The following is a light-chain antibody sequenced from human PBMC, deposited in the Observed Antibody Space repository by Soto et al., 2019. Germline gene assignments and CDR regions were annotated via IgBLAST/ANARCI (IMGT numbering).Light chain of an antibody. CDR2: GAS. CDR3: QQRSNWPIT. CDR1: QSLSSSY. J-gene: IGKJ5*01. V-gene: IGKV3D-20*02. Sequence: EIVLTQSPGTLSVSPGERATLSCRASQSLSSSYLAWYQQKPGRAPRLLIYGASIRATGIPGRFSGSGSGTDFTLTISSLEPEDFAVYYCQQRSNWPITFGQGTRLEIK.